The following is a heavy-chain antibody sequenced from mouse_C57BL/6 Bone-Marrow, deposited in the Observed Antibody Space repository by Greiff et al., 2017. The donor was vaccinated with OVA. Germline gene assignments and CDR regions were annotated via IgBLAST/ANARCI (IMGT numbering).Heavy chain of an antibody. CDR3: AKWVTTIVAEYYFDY. CDR1: GYTFTSYW. J-gene: IGHJ2*01. Sequence: QVQLQQPGAELVMPGASVKLSCKASGYTFTSYWMHWVKQRPGQGLEWIGEIDPSDSYTNYNQKFKGKSTLTVDKSSSTAYMQLISLTSADSAVYYCAKWVTTIVAEYYFDYWGQGTTLTVSS. D-gene: IGHD1-1*01. CDR2: IDPSDSYT. V-gene: IGHV1-69*01.